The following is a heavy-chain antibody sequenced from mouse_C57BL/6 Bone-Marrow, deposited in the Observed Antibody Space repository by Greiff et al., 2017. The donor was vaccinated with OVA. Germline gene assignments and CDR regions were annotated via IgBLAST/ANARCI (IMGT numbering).Heavy chain of an antibody. V-gene: IGHV1-81*01. CDR1: GYTFTSYG. D-gene: IGHD1-1*01. Sequence: QVHVKQSGAELARPGASVKLSCKASGYTFTSYGISWVKQRTGQGLEWIGEIYPRSGNTYYNEKFKGKATLTADKSSSTAYMELRSLTSEDSAVYFCARRNSYYYGSSYAGFDYWGQGTTRTVSS. CDR3: ARRNSYYYGSSYAGFDY. CDR2: IYPRSGNT. J-gene: IGHJ2*01.